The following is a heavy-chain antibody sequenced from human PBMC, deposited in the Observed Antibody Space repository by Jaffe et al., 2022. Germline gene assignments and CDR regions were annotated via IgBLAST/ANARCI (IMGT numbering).Heavy chain of an antibody. V-gene: IGHV1-8*01. CDR1: GYTFTSYD. D-gene: IGHD6-13*01. J-gene: IGHJ4*02. CDR3: ASLSSSWYGDYFDY. Sequence: QVQLVQSGAEVKKPGASVKVSCKASGYTFTSYDINWVRQATGQGLEWMGWMNPNSGNTGYAQKFQGRVTMTRNTSISTAYMELSSLRSEDTAVYYCASLSSSWYGDYFDYWGQGTLVTVSS. CDR2: MNPNSGNT.